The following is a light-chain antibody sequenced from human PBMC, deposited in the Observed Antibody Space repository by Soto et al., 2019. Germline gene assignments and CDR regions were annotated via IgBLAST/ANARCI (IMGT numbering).Light chain of an antibody. CDR3: QSYDSNLSGSYV. V-gene: IGLV1-40*01. CDR2: GNS. J-gene: IGLJ1*01. Sequence: QSVLTQPPSVSGVPGQRVTISCTGSSSNIGAGYDVHWYQQLPGTAPKLLIYGNSNRPSGVPDRFSGSKSGTSASLAITGLQAEDEADYYCQSYDSNLSGSYVFGTGTKDTDL. CDR1: SSNIGAGYD.